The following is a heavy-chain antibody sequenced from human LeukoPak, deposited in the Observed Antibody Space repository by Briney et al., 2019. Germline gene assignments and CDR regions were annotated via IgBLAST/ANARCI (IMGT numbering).Heavy chain of an antibody. CDR2: IYYSGST. CDR1: GGSISSSSYY. V-gene: IGHV4-39*01. J-gene: IGHJ4*02. CDR3: ARTVRNFYDTGSYFDY. D-gene: IGHD5/OR15-5a*01. Sequence: PSETLSLTCTVSGGSISSSSYYWGWIRQPPGKGLEWIGSIYYSGSTYYNPSLKSRVTISVDTSKNQFSLKLSSVTAADTAVYYCARTVRNFYDTGSYFDYWGQGTLVTVSS.